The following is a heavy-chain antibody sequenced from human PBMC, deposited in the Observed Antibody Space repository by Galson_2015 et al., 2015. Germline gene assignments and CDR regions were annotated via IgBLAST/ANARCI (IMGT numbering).Heavy chain of an antibody. CDR2: IYWDDDK. V-gene: IGHV2-5*02. CDR1: GFSLSTSGVG. Sequence: PALVKPTQTLTLTCTFSGFSLSTSGVGVGWIRQPPGKALEWLALIYWDDDKRYSPSLKSRLTITKDTSKNQVVLTMTNMDPVDTATYYCAHRLPPYCGGDCYEGAWGWFDPWGQGTLVTVSS. CDR3: AHRLPPYCGGDCYEGAWGWFDP. J-gene: IGHJ5*02. D-gene: IGHD2-21*02.